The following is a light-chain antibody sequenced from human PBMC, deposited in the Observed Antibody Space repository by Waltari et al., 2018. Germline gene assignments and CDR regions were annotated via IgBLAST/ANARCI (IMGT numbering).Light chain of an antibody. Sequence: EIVMTPSPATLSVSPGERATLSCRSSQRVSSNLAWYQQKPGQAPRLLIYGASTRATGIPARFSCSGSGTEFTLTISGLQSEDFAVYYCQQYNNWPPLTFGGGTKVEIK. CDR3: QQYNNWPPLT. J-gene: IGKJ4*01. CDR1: QRVSSN. V-gene: IGKV3-15*01. CDR2: GAS.